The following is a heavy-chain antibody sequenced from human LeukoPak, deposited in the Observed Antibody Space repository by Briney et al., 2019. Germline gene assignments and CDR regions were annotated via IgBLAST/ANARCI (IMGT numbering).Heavy chain of an antibody. V-gene: IGHV3-23*01. D-gene: IGHD5-12*01. CDR3: AKDQRGFDKPIDY. Sequence: GGSLRLSCAASGFTFSLYAMSWVRQAPGKGLEWVSAISGSGGYTDYADSVKGRFTISRDNSKNTLYVQMNSLRAEDTAVYYCAKDQRGFDKPIDYWGQGTLVTVSS. CDR2: ISGSGGYT. J-gene: IGHJ4*02. CDR1: GFTFSLYA.